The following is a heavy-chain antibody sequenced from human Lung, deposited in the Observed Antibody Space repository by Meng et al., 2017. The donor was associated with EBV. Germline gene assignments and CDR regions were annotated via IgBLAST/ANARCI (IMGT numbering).Heavy chain of an antibody. CDR3: ARGLGGMTTSSFHYFDY. V-gene: IGHV4-34*01. CDR1: GGSFNGYY. CDR2: INDSGST. J-gene: IGHJ4*02. Sequence: QQQQWVAGPLKPPETLSLPCAGFGGSFNGYYWTWIRQPPGKGLEWIGEINDSGSTNYNPSLKSRVTISGDTSKNQFSLKLNSVTAADTAVYYCARGLGGMTTSSFHYFDYWGQGTLVTVSS. D-gene: IGHD1-1*01.